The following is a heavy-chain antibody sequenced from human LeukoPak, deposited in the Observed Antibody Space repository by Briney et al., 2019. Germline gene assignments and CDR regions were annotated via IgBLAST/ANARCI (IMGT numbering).Heavy chain of an antibody. CDR1: GFTFSDYY. CDR2: IRYDGSNK. V-gene: IGHV3-30*02. D-gene: IGHD4-17*01. Sequence: GGSLRLSCAASGFTFSDYYMSWIRQAPGKGLEWVAFIRYDGSNKYYADSVKGRFTISRDNSKNTLYLQMNSLRAEDTAVYYCAREENGDYAYWGQGTLVTVSS. CDR3: AREENGDYAY. J-gene: IGHJ4*02.